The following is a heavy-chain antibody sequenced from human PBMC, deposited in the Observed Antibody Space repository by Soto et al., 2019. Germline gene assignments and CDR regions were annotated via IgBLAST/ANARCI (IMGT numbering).Heavy chain of an antibody. CDR2: IYYSWTT. Sequence: QVQLQESGPGLVKPSETLSLTCTVSGGSISSYYWSWIRQPPGKGLAWIGHIYYSWTTNYNPSLRSILTISVDTSKNQFSRKLSSVTVADTAVYYCARDAPAEYCRSASCFGYDYMGVWGKGTPVTVSS. D-gene: IGHD2-2*01. J-gene: IGHJ6*03. V-gene: IGHV4-59*01. CDR1: GGSISSYY. CDR3: ARDAPAEYCRSASCFGYDYMGV.